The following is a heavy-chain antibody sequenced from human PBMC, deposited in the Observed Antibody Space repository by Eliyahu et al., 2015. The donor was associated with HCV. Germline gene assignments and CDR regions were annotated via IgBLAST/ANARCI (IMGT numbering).Heavy chain of an antibody. CDR3: ARDGDGGNSADY. D-gene: IGHD4-23*01. CDR1: GFTFSSYS. Sequence: EVQLVESGGGXVKPGGSLRLSCAASGFTFSSYSMNWVRQAPGKGLEWVSSISSSSSYIYYADSVKGRFTISRDNAKNSLYLQMNSLRAEDTAVYYCARDGDGGNSADYWGQGTLVTVSS. V-gene: IGHV3-21*01. J-gene: IGHJ4*02. CDR2: ISSSSSYI.